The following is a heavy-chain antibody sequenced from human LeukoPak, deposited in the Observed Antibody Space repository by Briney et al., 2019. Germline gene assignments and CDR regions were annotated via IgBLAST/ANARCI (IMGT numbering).Heavy chain of an antibody. CDR3: ARVLAFGYCSGGSCYSVDAFDI. J-gene: IGHJ3*02. D-gene: IGHD2-15*01. CDR2: ISAYNGNT. V-gene: IGHV1-18*01. CDR1: GYTFTTYG. Sequence: PGASVKVSCKASGYTFTTYGINWVRQAPGQGLEWMGWISAYNGNTNYAQKLQGRVTMTTDTSTSTAYMELRSLRSDDTAVYYCARVLAFGYCSGGSCYSVDAFDIWGQGTMVTVSS.